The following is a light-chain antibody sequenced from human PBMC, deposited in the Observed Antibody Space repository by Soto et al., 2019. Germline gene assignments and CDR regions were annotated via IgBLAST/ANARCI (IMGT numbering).Light chain of an antibody. J-gene: IGLJ2*01. Sequence: NFMLTQPHSVSESPGETVTISCTRTSGGIANNYVQWYQQRPGSAPTIVIYEHNQRPSVVPDRFSGSTDGSSNSASLTISGLQTEDEADYYCQSYDSSFVLFGGGTQLTVL. CDR1: SGGIANNY. CDR3: QSYDSSFVL. CDR2: EHN. V-gene: IGLV6-57*04.